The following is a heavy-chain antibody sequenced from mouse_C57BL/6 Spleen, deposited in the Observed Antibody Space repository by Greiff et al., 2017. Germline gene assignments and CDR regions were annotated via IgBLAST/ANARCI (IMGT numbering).Heavy chain of an antibody. V-gene: IGHV1-82*01. D-gene: IGHD2-4*01. Sequence: VKLQQSGPELVKPGASVKISCKASGYAFSSSWMNWVKQRPGKGLEWIGRIYPGDGDTNYNGKFKGKATLTADKSSSTAYMQLSSLTSEDSAVYFCARRNDYDEAMDYWGQGTSVTVSS. J-gene: IGHJ4*01. CDR2: IYPGDGDT. CDR3: ARRNDYDEAMDY. CDR1: GYAFSSSW.